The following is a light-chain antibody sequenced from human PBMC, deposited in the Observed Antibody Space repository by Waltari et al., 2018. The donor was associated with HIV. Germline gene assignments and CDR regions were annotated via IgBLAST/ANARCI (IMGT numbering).Light chain of an antibody. Sequence: SYEVTQPPSVSVSPGQTASITCSGHKLGNKYTAWYQQKPGQSPVLVIYEDNKRRSGTPEGFSGSNSGDTAPLTISGTQAMDEADYYCQAWDSSTVVFGGGTRLTVL. CDR1: KLGNKY. CDR2: EDN. J-gene: IGLJ2*01. V-gene: IGLV3-1*01. CDR3: QAWDSSTVV.